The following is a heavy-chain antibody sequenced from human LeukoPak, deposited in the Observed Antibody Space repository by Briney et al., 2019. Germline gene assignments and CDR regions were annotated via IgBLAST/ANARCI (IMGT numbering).Heavy chain of an antibody. CDR2: ISAYNGNT. CDR3: ARDESSTLTY. J-gene: IGHJ4*02. Sequence: ASVKVSCKASGYTFNTYDISWVRRAPGQGLEWMGWISAYNGNTNYAQKFQGRVTMTTDTSTSTAYMELRSLRSDDTAVYYCARDESSTLTYWGQGTLVTVSS. D-gene: IGHD4-17*01. V-gene: IGHV1-18*01. CDR1: GYTFNTYD.